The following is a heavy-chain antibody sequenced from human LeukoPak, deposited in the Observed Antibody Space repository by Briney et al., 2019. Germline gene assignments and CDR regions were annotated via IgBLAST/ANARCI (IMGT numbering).Heavy chain of an antibody. CDR3: APTAEAYTSWWKV. D-gene: IGHD2-2*01. CDR1: GYTFIDDY. Sequence: ASVKVSCKAPGYTFIDDYMHWVRQAPGQGLEFMGWINPDSGFTNYAQKFQGRVTMTRDTSISTAYLEVRSLTSDDTAVYYCAPTAEAYTSWWKVWGQGTLVTVSS. CDR2: INPDSGFT. V-gene: IGHV1-2*02. J-gene: IGHJ4*02.